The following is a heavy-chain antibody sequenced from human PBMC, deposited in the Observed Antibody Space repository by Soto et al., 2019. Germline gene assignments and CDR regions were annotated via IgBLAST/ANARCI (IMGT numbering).Heavy chain of an antibody. CDR3: ARGGPTITTQLEN. D-gene: IGHD3-22*01. V-gene: IGHV1-69*12. CDR2: VIPSFGTA. J-gene: IGHJ4*02. CDR1: GGTFSSYA. Sequence: QVQLVQSGAEVKKPGSSVKVSCKASGGTFSSYAISWVRQAPGQGLEWMGGVIPSFGTANYAQKFQGRVTISADESTSKAYVALSTLRSEDTGVYYCARGGPTITTQLENWGQGTLVTVSS.